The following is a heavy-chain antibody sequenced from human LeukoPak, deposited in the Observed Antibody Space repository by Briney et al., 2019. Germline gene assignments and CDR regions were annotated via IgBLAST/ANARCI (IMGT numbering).Heavy chain of an antibody. CDR3: ARDRRYNDYDYCFDS. J-gene: IGHJ4*02. Sequence: GASLKVSCKAAGYTFTASYMHWVRQAPGHGLEWMGIINPSAGSTTYAQKFQGRVAMTRETSTSTVYMELSSLRSEDTAVYYCARDRRYNDYDYCFDSWGQGTLVTVSS. D-gene: IGHD5-12*01. CDR1: GYTFTASY. CDR2: INPSAGST. V-gene: IGHV1-46*01.